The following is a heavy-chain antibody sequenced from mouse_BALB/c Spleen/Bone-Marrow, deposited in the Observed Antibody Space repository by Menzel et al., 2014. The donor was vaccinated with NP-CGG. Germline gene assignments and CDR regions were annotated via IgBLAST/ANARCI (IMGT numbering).Heavy chain of an antibody. CDR3: ARVYGWYFDV. CDR2: INNNGGST. J-gene: IGHJ1*01. CDR1: GFTFSSYG. D-gene: IGHD1-1*01. Sequence: EVMLVESGGGLVQPGGSLKLSCVASGFTFSSYGMSWVRLTPDKRLELVATINNNGGSTYYPDSVKGQFTISRDNAKNTLYLQMSSLKSEDTAMYYCARVYGWYFDVWGAGTTVTVSS. V-gene: IGHV5-6-3*01.